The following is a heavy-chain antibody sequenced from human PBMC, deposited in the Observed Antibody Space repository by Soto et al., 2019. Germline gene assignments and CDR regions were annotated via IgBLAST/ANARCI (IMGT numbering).Heavy chain of an antibody. CDR2: IYSSGST. CDR3: ARGFGSDWYYFAS. CDR1: GASISTYY. Sequence: PSETLSLTCTVSGASISTYYWSWIRQTAEKRLEWIGRIYSSGSTIYSPSLKSRVTMSLDTSKNRFSLKLTSVTAADTAVYYCARGFGSDWYYFASWGQGIPVTVSS. J-gene: IGHJ4*02. D-gene: IGHD2-15*01. V-gene: IGHV4-4*07.